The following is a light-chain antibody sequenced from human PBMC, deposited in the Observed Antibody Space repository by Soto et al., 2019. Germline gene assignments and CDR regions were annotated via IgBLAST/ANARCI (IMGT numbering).Light chain of an antibody. Sequence: EIVWTQSPGTLSLSPGERATLSCRASQSVSSTYLAWYQQKPGQAPRLLIYGASSRATGIPDRFSGSGSGTDFTLTISRLEPEDFAVYYCQQYGSSPRTFGQGTKLEI. CDR2: GAS. CDR3: QQYGSSPRT. V-gene: IGKV3-20*01. CDR1: QSVSSTY. J-gene: IGKJ2*01.